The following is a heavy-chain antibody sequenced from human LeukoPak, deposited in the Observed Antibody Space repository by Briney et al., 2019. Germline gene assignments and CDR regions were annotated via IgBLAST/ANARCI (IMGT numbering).Heavy chain of an antibody. J-gene: IGHJ3*02. D-gene: IGHD4-17*01. CDR3: ASIGDYGAFDI. Sequence: PGGSLRLSCAASGFTFSSHSMNWVCQAPGKGLEWVSSISSSSSYIYYADSVKGRFTISRGNAKNSLYLQMNSLRAEDTAVYYCASIGDYGAFDIWGQGTMVAVSS. V-gene: IGHV3-21*01. CDR2: ISSSSSYI. CDR1: GFTFSSHS.